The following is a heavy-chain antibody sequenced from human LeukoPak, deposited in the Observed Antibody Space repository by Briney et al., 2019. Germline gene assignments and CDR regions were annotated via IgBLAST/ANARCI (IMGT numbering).Heavy chain of an antibody. V-gene: IGHV3-53*01. Sequence: GGSLRLSCAASGFTVSSNYMSWVRQAPGKGLEWVSVIYSGGSTYYADSVKGRFTISRHNSKNTLYLQVNSLRVEDTAVYYCAKQDGEVATLDWFDPWGQGTLVTVSS. CDR3: AKQDGEVATLDWFDP. CDR2: IYSGGST. J-gene: IGHJ5*02. CDR1: GFTVSSNY. D-gene: IGHD5-24*01.